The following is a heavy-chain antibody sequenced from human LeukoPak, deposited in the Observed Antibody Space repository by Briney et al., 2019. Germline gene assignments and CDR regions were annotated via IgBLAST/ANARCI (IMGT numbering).Heavy chain of an antibody. CDR3: ARGIEYYDILTGCEPPDY. CDR1: GYTFTSYY. D-gene: IGHD3-9*01. Sequence: ASVKVSCKASGYTFTSYYMHWVRQAPGQGLESRGIINPSGGSTSYAQKFQGRVTMTRDTSTSTVYMELSSLRSEDTAVYYCARGIEYYDILTGCEPPDYWGQGTLVTVSS. J-gene: IGHJ4*02. V-gene: IGHV1-46*03. CDR2: INPSGGST.